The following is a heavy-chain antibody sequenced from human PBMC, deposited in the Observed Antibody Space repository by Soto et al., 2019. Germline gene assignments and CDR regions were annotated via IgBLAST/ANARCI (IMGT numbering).Heavy chain of an antibody. V-gene: IGHV3-21*01. CDR1: GFTFSTYS. D-gene: IGHD3-22*01. Sequence: EVQLVESGGGLVKPGGSLRLSCAASGFTFSTYSMNWVRQAPGKGLEWVSSISSSSSYIYYADSVKGRFTISRDNAKNSMYRQVNSLRAEDTGVYYCARVVGFYDPYYYDGMDVWGQGTAVTVSS. CDR3: ARVVGFYDPYYYDGMDV. J-gene: IGHJ6*02. CDR2: ISSSSSYI.